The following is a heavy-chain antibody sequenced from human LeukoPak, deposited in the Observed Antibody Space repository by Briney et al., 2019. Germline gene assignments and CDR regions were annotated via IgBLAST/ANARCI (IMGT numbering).Heavy chain of an antibody. V-gene: IGHV4-31*03. Sequence: SETLSLTCSVSNGSISSGGYYWSWIRQHPGKGLEWIGYIYYSGSTYYNPSLKSRVTISVDTSKNQFSLKLSSVTAADTAVYYCAREGNTAMGYFDYWGQGTLVTVSS. D-gene: IGHD5-18*01. CDR1: NGSISSGGYY. CDR3: AREGNTAMGYFDY. J-gene: IGHJ4*02. CDR2: IYYSGST.